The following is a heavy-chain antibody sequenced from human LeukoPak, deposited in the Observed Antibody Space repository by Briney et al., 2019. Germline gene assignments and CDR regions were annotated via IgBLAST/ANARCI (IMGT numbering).Heavy chain of an antibody. D-gene: IGHD2-15*01. CDR3: ARRQGCSSSSCPPDS. Sequence: GESLKISCRGSGYSFTTYWIGWVRQMPGKGLEWMGIIYPGDSDTRYNPSFQGQVTMSADKSINTAYLQWSSLKASDTAMYYCARRQGCSSSSCPPDSWGQGTLVTVSS. J-gene: IGHJ4*02. CDR2: IYPGDSDT. CDR1: GYSFTTYW. V-gene: IGHV5-51*01.